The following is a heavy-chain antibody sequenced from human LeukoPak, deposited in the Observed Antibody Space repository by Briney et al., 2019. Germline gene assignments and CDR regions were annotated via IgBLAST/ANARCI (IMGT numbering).Heavy chain of an antibody. CDR1: GGSISSYY. CDR3: ARHVSYYGSGSYVVSDWFDP. J-gene: IGHJ5*02. CDR2: IYYSGST. Sequence: SETLSLTCTVSGGSISSYYWSWIRQPPGKGLEWIGYIYYSGSTNYNPSLKSRVTISVDTSKNQFSLKLSSVTAADTAVYYCARHVSYYGSGSYVVSDWFDPWGQGTLVTVSS. D-gene: IGHD3-10*01. V-gene: IGHV4-59*08.